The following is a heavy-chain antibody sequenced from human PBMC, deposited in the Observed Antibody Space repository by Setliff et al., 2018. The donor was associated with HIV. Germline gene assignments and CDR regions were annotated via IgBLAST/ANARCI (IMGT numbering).Heavy chain of an antibody. J-gene: IGHJ6*03. CDR3: ARDRSVEDVVRGVITDYSYYMDV. CDR2: ISTSSATK. CDR1: GFSFSSYS. Sequence: PGGSLRLSCGASGFSFSSYSMNWVRQAPGQGLEWVSYISTSSATKYYADSVKGRFTISRDNAKNSLYLQMNSVRADDTAVYYCARDRSVEDVVRGVITDYSYYMDVWGRGTTVTVSS. V-gene: IGHV3-48*04. D-gene: IGHD3-10*01.